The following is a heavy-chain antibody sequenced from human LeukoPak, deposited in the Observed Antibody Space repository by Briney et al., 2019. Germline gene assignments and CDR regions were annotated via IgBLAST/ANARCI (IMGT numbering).Heavy chain of an antibody. CDR3: AKDYYYGSGSYTNTYDY. CDR2: MSYDGSNK. D-gene: IGHD3-10*01. V-gene: IGHV3-30*18. Sequence: GGSLRLSCAASGFTFSSYGMHWVRQAPGKGLEWVAVMSYDGSNKYYADSVKGRFTISRDNSKNTLYLQMNSLRAEDTAVYYCAKDYYYGSGSYTNTYDYWGQGTLVTVSS. CDR1: GFTFSSYG. J-gene: IGHJ4*02.